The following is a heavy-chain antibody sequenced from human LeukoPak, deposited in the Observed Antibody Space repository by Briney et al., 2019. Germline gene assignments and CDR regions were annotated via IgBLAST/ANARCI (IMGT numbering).Heavy chain of an antibody. D-gene: IGHD1-26*01. J-gene: IGHJ6*03. CDR1: GVTFSSYG. CDR3: AKDTRGSYSRDYYYYMDV. Sequence: GGSLRLSCAASGVTFSSYGMHWVRQAPGKGLEWVAVIWYDGSNKYYADSVKGRFTISRDNSKNTLYLQMNSLRAEDAAVYYCAKDTRGSYSRDYYYYMDVWGKGTTVTVSS. CDR2: IWYDGSNK. V-gene: IGHV3-33*06.